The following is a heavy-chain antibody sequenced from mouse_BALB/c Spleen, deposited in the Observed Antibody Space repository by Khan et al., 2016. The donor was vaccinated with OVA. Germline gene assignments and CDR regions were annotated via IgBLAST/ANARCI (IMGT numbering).Heavy chain of an antibody. J-gene: IGHJ4*01. CDR2: MSYSGST. CDR1: GYSITSDYA. CDR3: ARDGSRYNYAMDY. V-gene: IGHV3-2*02. Sequence: EVQLQESGPGLVKPSQSLSLTCTVTGYSITSDYAWNWIRQFPGNKLEWMGYMSYSGSTSYNPTLKRRISITRDTSKNQFFLPLNSVTTADTATYYCARDGSRYNYAMDYWGQGTAVTVSS. D-gene: IGHD2-3*01.